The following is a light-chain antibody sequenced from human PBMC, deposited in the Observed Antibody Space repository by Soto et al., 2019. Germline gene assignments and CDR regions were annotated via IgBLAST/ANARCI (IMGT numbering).Light chain of an antibody. Sequence: QSALTQPASVSGSPGQSITISCTGTSSDVGGYKYVSWYQQHPGKAPKVMIYEVNNRPSGVSNRFSGSKSGNTASLTISGLQAGDEADYYCSSYTASSTWVFGGGTKVTVL. CDR1: SSDVGGYKY. J-gene: IGLJ3*02. CDR3: SSYTASSTWV. V-gene: IGLV2-14*01. CDR2: EVN.